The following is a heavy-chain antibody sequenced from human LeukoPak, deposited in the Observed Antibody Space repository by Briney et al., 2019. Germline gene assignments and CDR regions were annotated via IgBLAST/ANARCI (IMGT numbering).Heavy chain of an antibody. D-gene: IGHD2-15*01. Sequence: GGSLRLSCAASGFTFSSYAMSWVRQAPGKGLGWVSAISGSGGSTYYADSVKGRFTISRDNSKNTLYLQMNSLRAEDTAVYYCAKAGNLYCSGGSCYIPGGHDYWGQGTLVTVSS. CDR2: ISGSGGST. CDR3: AKAGNLYCSGGSCYIPGGHDY. J-gene: IGHJ4*02. V-gene: IGHV3-23*01. CDR1: GFTFSSYA.